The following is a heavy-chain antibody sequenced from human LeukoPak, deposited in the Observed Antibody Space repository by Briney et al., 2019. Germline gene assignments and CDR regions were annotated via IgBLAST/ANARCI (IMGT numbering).Heavy chain of an antibody. CDR3: ARGNYDILTGYSWFDP. Sequence: SETLSLTCTVSGGSISSSSYYWGWIRQPPGKGLEWIGSIYYSGSTYYNPSLKSRVTISVDTSKNQFSLQLNSVTPEDTAVYYCARGNYDILTGYSWFDPWGQGTLVTVSS. CDR1: GGSISSSSYY. CDR2: IYYSGST. V-gene: IGHV4-39*01. D-gene: IGHD3-9*01. J-gene: IGHJ5*02.